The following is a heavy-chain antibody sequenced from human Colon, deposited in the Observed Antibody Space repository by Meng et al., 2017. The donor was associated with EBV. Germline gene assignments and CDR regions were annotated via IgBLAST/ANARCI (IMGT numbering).Heavy chain of an antibody. D-gene: IGHD3-10*01. J-gene: IGHJ5*02. CDR3: AKVQSSGRFSWFDP. V-gene: IGHV4-4*02. Sequence: LQESGPRLVKPAATLSLTRAVSGGSISSYNWWSWVRLAPGKGLEWIGEIYHSGSTNSNPSLRSRLTLSVDKSKNQISLKLTSVTAADTALYYCAKVQSSGRFSWFDPWGQGTLVTVSS. CDR1: GGSISSYNW. CDR2: IYHSGST.